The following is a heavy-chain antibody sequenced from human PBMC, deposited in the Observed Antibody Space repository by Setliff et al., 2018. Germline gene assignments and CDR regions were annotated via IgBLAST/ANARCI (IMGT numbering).Heavy chain of an antibody. J-gene: IGHJ4*02. V-gene: IGHV1-2*02. CDR3: ATAVWELLY. CDR2: INPDNGGT. Sequence: AASVKVSCKASGYAFFGYFMNWVRQAPGQGPEWMGWINPDNGGTHYAEKFQGRVTMTRDTSISTAYMELSSLRSDDTAIYYCATAVWELLYWGQGALVTVSS. CDR1: GYAFFGYF. D-gene: IGHD1-26*01.